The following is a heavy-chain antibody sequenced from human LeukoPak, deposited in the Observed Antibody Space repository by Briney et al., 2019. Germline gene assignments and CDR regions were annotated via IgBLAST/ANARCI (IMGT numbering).Heavy chain of an antibody. D-gene: IGHD6-19*01. CDR3: AREVAEDYYYYGMDV. J-gene: IGHJ6*04. CDR2: IYYSGST. V-gene: IGHV4-59*01. Sequence: SETLSLTCTVSGGSISSYYWSWLRQPPGKGLEWIGYIYYSGSTNYNPFLKSRVTISVDTSKNQFSLKLSSVTAADTAVYYCAREVAEDYYYYGMDVWGKGTTVTVSS. CDR1: GGSISSYY.